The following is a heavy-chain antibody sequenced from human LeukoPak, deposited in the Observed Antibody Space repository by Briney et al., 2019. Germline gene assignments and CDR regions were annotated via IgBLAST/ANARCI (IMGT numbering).Heavy chain of an antibody. V-gene: IGHV3-21*01. Sequence: PGGSLRLSCVASGLTFSSYSMNWVRQAPGKGLEWVSSINSNNTYIYYAHSVKGRFTISRDNAKNSLYLQMNSLRAEDTAVYYCARDPIVVVPSASFYYYMDVWGKGTTVTVSS. J-gene: IGHJ6*03. CDR1: GLTFSSYS. D-gene: IGHD2-2*01. CDR3: ARDPIVVVPSASFYYYMDV. CDR2: INSNNTYI.